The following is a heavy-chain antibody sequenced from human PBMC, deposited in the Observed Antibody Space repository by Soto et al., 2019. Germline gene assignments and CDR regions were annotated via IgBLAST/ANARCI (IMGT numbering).Heavy chain of an antibody. Sequence: ASVKVSCKASGYTFSSHAMHWVRQAPGQRLEWMGWINAGYGNTKSSQKFQDRVTISRDTSASTAYMELSSLRSEDTAVYYCARSGLGGVTGALYYYGMDVWGQGTTVTVSS. D-gene: IGHD3-10*01. V-gene: IGHV1-3*01. CDR2: INAGYGNT. CDR1: GYTFSSHA. CDR3: ARSGLGGVTGALYYYGMDV. J-gene: IGHJ6*02.